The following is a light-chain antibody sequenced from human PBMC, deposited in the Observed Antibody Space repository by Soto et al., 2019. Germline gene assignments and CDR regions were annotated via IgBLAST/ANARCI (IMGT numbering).Light chain of an antibody. V-gene: IGKV3-20*01. J-gene: IGKJ5*01. CDR2: GAS. Sequence: PGERATLSCRASQSVNNNYVAWYQQKPGQAPRLLIYGASTRAAGIPDRFSGSGSGTDFTLTITRLEPEDSAVYFCQQYTGPPTTFGQGTRLEIK. CDR3: QQYTGPPTT. CDR1: QSVNNNY.